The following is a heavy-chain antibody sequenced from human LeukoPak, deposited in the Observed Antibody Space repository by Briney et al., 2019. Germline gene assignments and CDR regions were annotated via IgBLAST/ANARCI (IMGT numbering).Heavy chain of an antibody. CDR1: GGSVSSGSYY. Sequence: SETLSLTCTVSGGSVSSGSYYWSWIRQPPGKGLEWIVYIYYSGSTNYNPSLKSRVTISVDTSKNQFSLKLSSVTAADTAVYYCARDGPPSYGDKPDKYFDLWGRGTLVTVSS. V-gene: IGHV4-61*01. D-gene: IGHD4-17*01. CDR2: IYYSGST. CDR3: ARDGPPSYGDKPDKYFDL. J-gene: IGHJ2*01.